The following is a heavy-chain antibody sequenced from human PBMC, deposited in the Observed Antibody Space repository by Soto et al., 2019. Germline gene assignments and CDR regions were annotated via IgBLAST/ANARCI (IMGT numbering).Heavy chain of an antibody. CDR1: GFTFSSYA. Sequence: GGSLRLSCAASGFTFSSYAMHWVRQAPGKGLEWVAVISYDGSNKYYADSVKGRFTISRDNSKNTLYLQMNSLRAEDTAVYYCARDRPDTSMADYYYYGMEFWCPGITVTVFS. J-gene: IGHJ6*02. CDR2: ISYDGSNK. V-gene: IGHV3-30-3*01. D-gene: IGHD5-18*01. CDR3: ARDRPDTSMADYYYYGMEF.